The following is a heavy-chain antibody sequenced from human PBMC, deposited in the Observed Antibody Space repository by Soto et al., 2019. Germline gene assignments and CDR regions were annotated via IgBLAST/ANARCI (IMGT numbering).Heavy chain of an antibody. CDR2: IFYGGKN. CDR3: VRRHGLTIDAYY. V-gene: IGHV4-59*04. Sequence: SETLSLTCSVSGASISNNYWSWIRQPPGKGLEWIGYIFYGGKNYYNPSLKSRVTISVDTSKNQFSLKLTSVTAADTAVYYCVRRHGLTIDAYYWGQGTLVTVSS. CDR1: GASISNNY. D-gene: IGHD3-10*01. J-gene: IGHJ4*02.